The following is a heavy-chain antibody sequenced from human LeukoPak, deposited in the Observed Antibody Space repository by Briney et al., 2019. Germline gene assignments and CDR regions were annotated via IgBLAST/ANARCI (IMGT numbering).Heavy chain of an antibody. Sequence: SETLSLTCTVSGGSISSYYWSWIRQPPGKGLEWIGYIYYSGSTNYNPSLKSRVTISVDTSKNQFSLKLSSVTAADTAVYYCASVRGSAGFAFDIWGQGTMVTVSS. CDR1: GGSISSYY. CDR3: ASVRGSAGFAFDI. CDR2: IYYSGST. D-gene: IGHD1-14*01. V-gene: IGHV4-59*01. J-gene: IGHJ3*02.